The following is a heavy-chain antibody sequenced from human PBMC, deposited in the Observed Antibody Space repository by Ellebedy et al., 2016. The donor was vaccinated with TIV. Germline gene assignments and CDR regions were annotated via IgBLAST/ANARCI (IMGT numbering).Heavy chain of an antibody. D-gene: IGHD5-24*01. CDR2: IHYTGST. Sequence: SETLSLTCTVSGGSVSSESHHWSWIRQPPGKELEFIAYIHYTGSTNYSPSLESRVTISIDTSKNHFSLRLSFVTAADTAVYYCARLGRPRNDFHYHSFDYWGQGTLVTVSS. CDR1: GGSVSSESHH. V-gene: IGHV4-61*01. CDR3: ARLGRPRNDFHYHSFDY. J-gene: IGHJ4*02.